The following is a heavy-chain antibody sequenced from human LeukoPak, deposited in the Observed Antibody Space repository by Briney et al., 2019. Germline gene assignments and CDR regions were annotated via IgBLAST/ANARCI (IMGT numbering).Heavy chain of an antibody. V-gene: IGHV1-18*04. J-gene: IGHJ4*02. CDR1: GYTVTSYY. CDR3: ARDGIAVAGTLDY. Sequence: ASVKVSCKASGYTVTSYYMHWVRQAPGQGLEWMGWISAYNGNTNSAQKIQGRVTMTTDTSTSTAYMELRSLRSDDTALYYCARDGIAVAGTLDYWGQGTLVTVSS. D-gene: IGHD6-19*01. CDR2: ISAYNGNT.